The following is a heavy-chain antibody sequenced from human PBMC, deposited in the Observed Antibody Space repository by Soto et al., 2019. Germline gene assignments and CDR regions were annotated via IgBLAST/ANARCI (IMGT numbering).Heavy chain of an antibody. CDR3: ARGGAVVAAAPFDY. J-gene: IGHJ4*02. Sequence: SETLSLTCTVSGYSISSGYYWGWIRQPPGKGLEWIGSIFHNGNTYYTPSLKSRLSTSVVTSKNQFYLRLTSVTAADTAVYYCARGGAVVAAAPFDYWGPGILVTAPQ. V-gene: IGHV4-38-2*02. CDR1: GYSISSGYY. D-gene: IGHD2-15*01. CDR2: IFHNGNT.